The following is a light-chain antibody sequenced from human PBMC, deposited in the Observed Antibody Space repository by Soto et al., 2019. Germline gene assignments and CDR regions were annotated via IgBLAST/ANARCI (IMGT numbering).Light chain of an antibody. V-gene: IGKV1-39*01. CDR1: QSISSY. CDR3: QQSYDTPFT. Sequence: DIQMTQSPSSLSASVGDRVTITCRASQSISSYLNWYQQKPWKAPKLLIYATSSLQSGVPSRFSGSGSGTDFTLTISSLQPEDFATYYCQQSYDTPFTFGPGTKVDIK. J-gene: IGKJ3*01. CDR2: ATS.